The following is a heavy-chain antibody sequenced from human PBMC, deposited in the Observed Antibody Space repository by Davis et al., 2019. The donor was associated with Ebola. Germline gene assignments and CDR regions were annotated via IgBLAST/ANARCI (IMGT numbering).Heavy chain of an antibody. V-gene: IGHV3-23*01. J-gene: IGHJ4*02. Sequence: GESLKISCAASGFTFNIYAMSWVRQAPGKGLECVSAISVSGGNTYYADSVKGRFTISRDNSKNTLYLQMNSLRAEDTAVYYCARDIIVVPAAIYFDYWGQGALVTVPS. D-gene: IGHD2-2*01. CDR3: ARDIIVVPAAIYFDY. CDR1: GFTFNIYA. CDR2: ISVSGGNT.